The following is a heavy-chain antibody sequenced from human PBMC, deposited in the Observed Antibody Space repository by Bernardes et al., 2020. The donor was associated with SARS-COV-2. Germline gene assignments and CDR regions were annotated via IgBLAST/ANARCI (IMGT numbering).Heavy chain of an antibody. V-gene: IGHV3-66*01. CDR3: SIDSYCDVLTGLYGRGGY. D-gene: IGHD3-9*01. CDR1: GFSVSSNY. Sequence: WGSLRLSCAASGFSVSSNYMSWVRLAPGKGPELVSLIYICCNTYYADSVKVRFTISRDNSKNTLYLQMNSLRDEDTAVYYCSIDSYCDVLTGLYGRGGYWGQGTLVTVSS. CDR2: IYICCNT. J-gene: IGHJ4*02.